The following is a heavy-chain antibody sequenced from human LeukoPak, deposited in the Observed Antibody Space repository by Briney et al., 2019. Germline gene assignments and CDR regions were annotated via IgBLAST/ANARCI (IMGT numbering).Heavy chain of an antibody. CDR3: ARGYYYYGMDV. J-gene: IGHJ6*02. CDR2: IYYSGST. Sequence: SETLSLTCTVSGGSISSYYWSWNRQPPGKGLEWIGYIYYSGSTNYNPSLKSRVTISVDTSKNQFSLKLSSVTAADTAMYYCARGYYYYGMDVWGQGTTVTVSS. CDR1: GGSISSYY. V-gene: IGHV4-59*01.